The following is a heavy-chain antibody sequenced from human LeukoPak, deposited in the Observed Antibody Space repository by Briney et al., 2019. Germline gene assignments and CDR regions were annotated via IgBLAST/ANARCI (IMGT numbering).Heavy chain of an antibody. D-gene: IGHD4-17*01. CDR2: ISWSSGNR. CDR3: AKDSYGDYYYMDI. CDR1: GFTFDDYA. Sequence: PGRSLRLSCAASGFTFDDYAMHWVRQAPGKGLEWVSGISWSSGNRGYADSVKGRFTISRDNAKNSLYLQMNSLRPEDTALYYCAKDSYGDYYYMDIWGQGTTVTVSS. J-gene: IGHJ6*02. V-gene: IGHV3-9*01.